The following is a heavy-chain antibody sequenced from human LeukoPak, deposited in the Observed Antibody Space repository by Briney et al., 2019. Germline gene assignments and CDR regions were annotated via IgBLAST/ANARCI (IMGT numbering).Heavy chain of an antibody. Sequence: ASVKVSCKASGYTFTGYYMHWVRQAPGQGLEWMGWINPNSGGTNYAQKFQGRVTMTRDTSISTAYMELSSLRSEDTAVYYCARVVWFGEGMYYFDYWGQGTLVTVSS. CDR1: GYTFTGYY. J-gene: IGHJ4*02. CDR2: INPNSGGT. V-gene: IGHV1-2*02. CDR3: ARVVWFGEGMYYFDY. D-gene: IGHD3-10*01.